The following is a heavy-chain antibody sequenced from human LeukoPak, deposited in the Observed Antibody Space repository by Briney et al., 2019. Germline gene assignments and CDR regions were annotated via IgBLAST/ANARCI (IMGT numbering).Heavy chain of an antibody. D-gene: IGHD3-3*01. Sequence: SETLSLTCTVSGGSISSSSYYWGWIRQPPGKGLEWIGSIYYSGSTYYNPSLKIRVTISIDTSKNQFSLKLNSVTAADTAVYYCASTDDFWSGYSNYWGQGILVTVSS. J-gene: IGHJ4*02. CDR3: ASTDDFWSGYSNY. CDR2: IYYSGST. CDR1: GGSISSSSYY. V-gene: IGHV4-39*01.